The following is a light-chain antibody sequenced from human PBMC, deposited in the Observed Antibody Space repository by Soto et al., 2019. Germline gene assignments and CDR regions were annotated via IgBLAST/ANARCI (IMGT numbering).Light chain of an antibody. CDR2: EGI. Sequence: QSLLNQPAYVSGSPGQSVTIACSGTISNIGGYNVVSWYQQHPGKAPKVIVYEGIKRPSGVSDRFSGSNSGSTAPLTISGLQAEDEAEYYCCSYVGATTSVFGSGTKVTVL. J-gene: IGLJ1*01. CDR3: CSYVGATTSV. V-gene: IGLV2-23*01. CDR1: ISNIGGYNV.